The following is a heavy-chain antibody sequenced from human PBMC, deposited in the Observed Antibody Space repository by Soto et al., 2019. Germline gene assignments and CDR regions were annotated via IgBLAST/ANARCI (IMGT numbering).Heavy chain of an antibody. D-gene: IGHD3-22*01. CDR2: IWYDGSNK. V-gene: IGHV3-33*01. J-gene: IGHJ4*02. Sequence: TGGSLRLSCAASGFTFSSYGMHWVRQAPGKGLEWVAVIWYDGSNKYYADSVKGRFTISRDNSKNTLYLQMNSLRAEDTAVYYCAREATDYYDSSGYPTPSLWGQGTLVTV. CDR1: GFTFSSYG. CDR3: AREATDYYDSSGYPTPSL.